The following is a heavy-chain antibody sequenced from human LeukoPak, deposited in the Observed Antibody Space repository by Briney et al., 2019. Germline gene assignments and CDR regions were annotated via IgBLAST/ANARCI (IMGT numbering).Heavy chain of an antibody. CDR2: IYTGGT. CDR1: GGSISAYY. J-gene: IGHJ4*02. Sequence: KSSETLSLTCTVSGGSISAYYWSWIRQPAGKGPEWIGRIYTGGTIYNPSLQSRVAISVDKSKNQISLRLNSVTAADTAIYYCVRDLDYWGQGPWSPSPQ. V-gene: IGHV4-4*07. CDR3: VRDLDY.